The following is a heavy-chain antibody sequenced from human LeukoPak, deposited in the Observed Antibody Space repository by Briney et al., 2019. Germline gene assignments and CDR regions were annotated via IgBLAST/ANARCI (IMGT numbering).Heavy chain of an antibody. CDR3: ARGEPGELLYGY. V-gene: IGHV4-59*01. Sequence: SETLSLTCTVSGGSISSYYWSWIRQPPGKGLEWIGYIYYSGSTNYNPSLKSRVTISVDTSKNQLSLKLSSVTAADTAVYYCARGEPGELLYGYWGQGTLVTVSS. J-gene: IGHJ4*02. D-gene: IGHD3-10*01. CDR2: IYYSGST. CDR1: GGSISSYY.